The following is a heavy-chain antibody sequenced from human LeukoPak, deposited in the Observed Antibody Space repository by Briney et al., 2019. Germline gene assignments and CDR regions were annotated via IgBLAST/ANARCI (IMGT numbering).Heavy chain of an antibody. CDR1: GFTFSSYE. J-gene: IGHJ6*03. CDR3: ARESSSWFYYYYYYMDV. Sequence: GGSLRLFCAASGFTFSSYEMNWVRQAPGKGLEWVSYISSSGSTIYYADSVKGRFTISRDNAKNSLYLQMNSLRAEDTAIYYCARESSSWFYYYYYYMDVWGKGTTVTISS. V-gene: IGHV3-48*03. CDR2: ISSSGSTI. D-gene: IGHD6-13*01.